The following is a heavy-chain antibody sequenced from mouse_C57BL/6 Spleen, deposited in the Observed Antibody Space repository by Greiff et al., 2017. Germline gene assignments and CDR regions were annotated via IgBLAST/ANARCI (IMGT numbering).Heavy chain of an antibody. CDR1: GYSITSGYY. J-gene: IGHJ2*01. CDR2: ISYDGSN. V-gene: IGHV3-6*01. Sequence: EVKLMESGPGLVKPSQSLSLTCSVTGYSITSGYYWNWIRQFPGNKLEWMGYISYDGSNNYNPSLKNRISITRDTSKNQFFLKLNSVTTEDTATYYGASAWLLRNFDYWGQGTTLTVSS. CDR3: ASAWLLRNFDY. D-gene: IGHD2-3*01.